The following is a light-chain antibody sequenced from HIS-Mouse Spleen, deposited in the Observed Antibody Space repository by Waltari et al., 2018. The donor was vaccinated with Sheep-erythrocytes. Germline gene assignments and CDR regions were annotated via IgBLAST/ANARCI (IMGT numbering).Light chain of an antibody. Sequence: DIQMTQSPSSVSASVGDRVTNTCRESKGISIWLTWYQQKPGKAPKLQIYAASSCQSGGRARFSGSRSGTDFTLTISSVQPEDFATYCCQQANSFPITFGQGTRLEIK. J-gene: IGKJ5*01. CDR3: QQANSFPIT. CDR2: AAS. V-gene: IGKV1-12*01. CDR1: KGISIW.